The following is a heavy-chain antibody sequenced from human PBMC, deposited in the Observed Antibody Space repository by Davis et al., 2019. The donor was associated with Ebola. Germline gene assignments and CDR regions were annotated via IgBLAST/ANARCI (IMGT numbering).Heavy chain of an antibody. J-gene: IGHJ3*01. D-gene: IGHD3/OR15-3a*01. V-gene: IGHV1-18*01. CDR3: ARESADWELRDVLDV. Sequence: ASVKVSCKASGYSFSTYDISWVRQAPGQGLEWMGWITTYSGNTNYAQSIQGRVTMTRDTSTNTAYMELRSLRPADTAVYFCARESADWELRDVLDVWGQGTVVTVSS. CDR1: GYSFSTYD. CDR2: ITTYSGNT.